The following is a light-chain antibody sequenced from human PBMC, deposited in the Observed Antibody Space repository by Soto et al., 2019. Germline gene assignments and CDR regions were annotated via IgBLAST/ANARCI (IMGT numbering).Light chain of an antibody. CDR3: RSYAGRSNV. J-gene: IGLJ1*01. CDR1: SSDVGGYNY. CDR2: EVN. Sequence: QSVLTQPPSASGSPGQSVAISCTGTSSDVGGYNYVSWYQQHPGKAPKLMIYEVNKRPSGVPDRFSGSKSGNTASLTVSGLQAEDEADYYCRSYAGRSNVFGTGTK. V-gene: IGLV2-8*01.